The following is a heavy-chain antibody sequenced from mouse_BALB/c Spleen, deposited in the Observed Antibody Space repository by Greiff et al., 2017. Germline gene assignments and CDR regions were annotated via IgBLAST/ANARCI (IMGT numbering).Heavy chain of an antibody. J-gene: IGHJ4*01. Sequence: EVQLQQSGAELVKPGASVKLSCTASGFNIKDTYMHWVKQRPEQGLEWIGRIDPANGNTKYDPKFQGKATITADTSSNTAYLQLSSLTSEDTAVYYCARDYYGSSSSYAMDYWGQGTSVTVSS. CDR2: IDPANGNT. V-gene: IGHV14-3*02. CDR1: GFNIKDTY. CDR3: ARDYYGSSSSYAMDY. D-gene: IGHD1-1*01.